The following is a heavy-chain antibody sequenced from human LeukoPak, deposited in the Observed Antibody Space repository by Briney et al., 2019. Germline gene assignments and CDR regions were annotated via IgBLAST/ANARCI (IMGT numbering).Heavy chain of an antibody. CDR2: MNPNSGNT. CDR3: ATEVGAAATGYYYYYMDV. V-gene: IGHV1-8*01. Sequence: PGGSLRLSCVASGFTFSSYDINWVRQATGQGLEWMGWMNPNSGNTGYAQKFQGRVTMTEDTSTDTAYMELSSLRSEDTAVYYCATEVGAAATGYYYYYMDVWGKGTTVTVSS. D-gene: IGHD2-15*01. J-gene: IGHJ6*03. CDR1: GFTFSSYD.